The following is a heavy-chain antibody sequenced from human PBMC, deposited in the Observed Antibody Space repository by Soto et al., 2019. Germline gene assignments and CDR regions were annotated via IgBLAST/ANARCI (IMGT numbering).Heavy chain of an antibody. CDR3: ARARYSTSPLDI. Sequence: GESLKISCQAFGYDFSTYWIAWVRQMPGKGPEWMGIIYPSDSDTKYSPSFQGQVTISADESISTASLHWTTLRASDSATYYCARARYSTSPLDIWGQGTTVTVSS. CDR2: IYPSDSDT. J-gene: IGHJ6*02. CDR1: GYDFSTYW. V-gene: IGHV5-51*01. D-gene: IGHD2-2*01.